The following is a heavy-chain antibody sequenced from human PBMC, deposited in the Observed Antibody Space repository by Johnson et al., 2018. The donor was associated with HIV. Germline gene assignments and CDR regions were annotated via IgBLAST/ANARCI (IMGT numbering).Heavy chain of an antibody. J-gene: IGHJ3*02. CDR1: GFTFSNYG. Sequence: QMQLVESGGGVVQPGRSLRLSCAASGFTFSNYGMHWVRQAPGKGLECVTIISYDGSNKYYADSVKGRFTISRDNSKNTLFLQMNSLRAEDTAVYFCARAINDAFDIWGQGTMVTVSP. V-gene: IGHV3-30*03. CDR2: ISYDGSNK. CDR3: ARAINDAFDI.